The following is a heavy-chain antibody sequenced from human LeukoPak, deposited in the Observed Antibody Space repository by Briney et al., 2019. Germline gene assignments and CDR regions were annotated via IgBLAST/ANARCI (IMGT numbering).Heavy chain of an antibody. D-gene: IGHD6-19*01. CDR3: ARGARYSSGWYLKNWFDP. V-gene: IGHV4-34*01. J-gene: IGHJ5*02. CDR1: GGSFSGYY. Sequence: SETLSLTCAVYGGSFSGYYWSWIRQPPGKGLEWIGEINHSGSTNYNPSLKSRVTISVDTSKNQFSLKLSSVTAADTAVYYCARGARYSSGWYLKNWFDPWGQGILVTVSS. CDR2: INHSGST.